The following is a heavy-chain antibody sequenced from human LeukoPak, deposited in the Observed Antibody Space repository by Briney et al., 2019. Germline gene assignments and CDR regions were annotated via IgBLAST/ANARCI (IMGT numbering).Heavy chain of an antibody. CDR2: ISSSGSTI. CDR3: ARDGLYPYHSTIDI. V-gene: IGHV3-11*04. J-gene: IGHJ3*02. D-gene: IGHD6-13*01. CDR1: GFTFSDYY. Sequence: GGSLRLSCAASGFTFSDYYMSWIRQAPGKGLEWVSYISSSGSTIYYADSVKGRFTISRDNAKNSLYLQINSLRAEDTAVYYCARDGLYPYHSTIDIWGQGTMVTVSS.